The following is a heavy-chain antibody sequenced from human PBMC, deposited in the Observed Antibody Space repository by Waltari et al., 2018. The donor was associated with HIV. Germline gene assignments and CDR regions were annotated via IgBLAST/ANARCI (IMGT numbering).Heavy chain of an antibody. CDR2: IYTGGST. J-gene: IGHJ6*02. CDR1: GFTVRGNY. D-gene: IGHD5-18*01. Sequence: EVQLVESGGGLVQPGGSLRLSGAASGFTVRGNYLAWARQAPGKGRECVSLIYTGGSTYYADSVKGRFTISRDNSKNTLYLQMTSLRAEDTAVYYCASPDTTMVHGHYYFYHMDVWGQGTTVTVSS. V-gene: IGHV3-66*01. CDR3: ASPDTTMVHGHYYFYHMDV.